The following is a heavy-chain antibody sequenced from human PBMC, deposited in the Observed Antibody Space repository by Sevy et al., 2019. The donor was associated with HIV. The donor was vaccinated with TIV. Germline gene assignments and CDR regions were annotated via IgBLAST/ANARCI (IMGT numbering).Heavy chain of an antibody. V-gene: IGHV3-23*01. J-gene: IGHJ4*02. CDR1: GFIFRTYA. CDR2: ISAGGGSV. CDR3: AREEITGFDY. Sequence: GGSLRLSCAASGFIFRTYAMTWVRQAPGKGLEWVSTISAGGGSVYYADSVKGRFTISRDNSNNRLYLQRNTLRAEDTAVYSWAREEITGFDYWGRGTLVTVSS. D-gene: IGHD3-16*01.